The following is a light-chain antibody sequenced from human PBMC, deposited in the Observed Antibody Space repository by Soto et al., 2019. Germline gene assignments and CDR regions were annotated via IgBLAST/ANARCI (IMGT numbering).Light chain of an antibody. CDR3: QQYGSSGT. J-gene: IGKJ1*01. Sequence: VVLTQSPGTLSLSPGERATLSCRASQSVSSTYLAWYQLKPGQAPRLLIYGVSSRATGIPDRFSGSGSGTDFTLTISRLEPEDFAVYYCQQYGSSGTFGQGTKVDIK. V-gene: IGKV3-20*01. CDR2: GVS. CDR1: QSVSSTY.